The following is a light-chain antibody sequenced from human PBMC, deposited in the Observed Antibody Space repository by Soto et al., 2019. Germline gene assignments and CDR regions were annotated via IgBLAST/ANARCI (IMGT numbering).Light chain of an antibody. J-gene: IGKJ4*01. Sequence: EIVLTQSPATLSLSPGERATLSCRASQSVGRSLAWYQQKPGQAPRLLIYGASDRATGIPARFSGSGSGTDFTLTISSLGPEDLAVYFCQQRSNWPPLTFGGGTKVEIK. CDR2: GAS. CDR3: QQRSNWPPLT. CDR1: QSVGRS. V-gene: IGKV3-11*01.